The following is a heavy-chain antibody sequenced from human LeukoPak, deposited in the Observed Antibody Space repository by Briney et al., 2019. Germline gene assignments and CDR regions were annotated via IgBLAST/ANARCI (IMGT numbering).Heavy chain of an antibody. CDR3: AKGSDEHCTGITCYPFDY. CDR2: ITGNGRDT. D-gene: IGHD2-8*02. Sequence: GGSLRLSCAASEFTFDNYAMNWVRQASGKRQEWVSSITGNGRDTYYADSVKGRFTISRDNSKNTLYLQMNSLRAEDTAVYYCAKGSDEHCTGITCYPFDYWGQGTLVTVSS. J-gene: IGHJ4*02. CDR1: EFTFDNYA. V-gene: IGHV3-23*01.